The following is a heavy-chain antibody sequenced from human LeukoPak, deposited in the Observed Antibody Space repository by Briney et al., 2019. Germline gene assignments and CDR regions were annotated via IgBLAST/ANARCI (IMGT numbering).Heavy chain of an antibody. V-gene: IGHV4-31*03. D-gene: IGHD2-2*01. CDR1: GGSISSGAYY. CDR3: ASVGAVPAAIPGY. J-gene: IGHJ4*02. Sequence: SQTLSLTCTVSGGSISSGAYYWSWIRQHPGKGLEWIGYISYSGSTYYNPSLKSRVTISLDTSQKQFSLKLSSVTAADTAVYYCASVGAVPAAIPGYWGQGTLVTVSS. CDR2: ISYSGST.